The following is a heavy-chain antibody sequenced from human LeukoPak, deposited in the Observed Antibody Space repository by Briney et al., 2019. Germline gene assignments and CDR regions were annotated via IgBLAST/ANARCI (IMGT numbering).Heavy chain of an antibody. CDR2: INWSAGST. D-gene: IGHD1-26*01. CDR3: ARDEVGASTREVWFDS. J-gene: IGHJ5*01. Sequence: GGSLRLSCAASGFTFDDYGMSWVRQAPGRGLEWASGINWSAGSTFYADSVKGRFTISRDNAKKSLYLQMNSLRAEDTAFYYCARDEVGASTREVWFDSWGQGTLVTVSS. V-gene: IGHV3-20*04. CDR1: GFTFDDYG.